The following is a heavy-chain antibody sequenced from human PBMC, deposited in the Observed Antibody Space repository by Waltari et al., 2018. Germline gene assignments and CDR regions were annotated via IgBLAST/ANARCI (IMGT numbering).Heavy chain of an antibody. CDR3: AKGLVVVPAARDDAFDI. D-gene: IGHD2-2*01. J-gene: IGHJ3*02. CDR1: GFTCSSSA. Sequence: EVQLLESGGGLVQHGGSLSLSWAAYGFTCSSSAMRWVRQSPGKGLEWVSVIYSGGSTYYADSVKGRFTISRDNSKNTLYLQMNSLRAEDTAVYYCAKGLVVVPAARDDAFDIWGQGTMVTVSS. V-gene: IGHV3-23*03. CDR2: IYSGGST.